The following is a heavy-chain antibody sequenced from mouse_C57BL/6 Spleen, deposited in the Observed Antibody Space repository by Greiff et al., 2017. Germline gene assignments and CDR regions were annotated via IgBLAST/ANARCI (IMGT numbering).Heavy chain of an antibody. CDR1: GYTFTSYG. CDR2: IYPRSGNT. D-gene: IGHD2-4*01. J-gene: IGHJ3*01. CDR3: ARRDYDYDGGFAY. V-gene: IGHV1-81*01. Sequence: VQLQQSGAELARPGASVKLSCKASGYTFTSYGISWVKQRTGQGLEWIGEIYPRSGNTYYNEKFKGKATLTADKSSSTAYMELRSLTSEDSAVYFCARRDYDYDGGFAYWGQGTLVTVSA.